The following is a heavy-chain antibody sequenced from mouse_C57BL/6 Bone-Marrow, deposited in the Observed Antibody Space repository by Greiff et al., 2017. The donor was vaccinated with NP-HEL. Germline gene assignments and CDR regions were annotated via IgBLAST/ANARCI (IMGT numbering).Heavy chain of an antibody. V-gene: IGHV5-12*01. CDR1: GFTFSDYY. J-gene: IGHJ4*01. CDR3: ARRITTVYYYAMDY. CDR2: ISNGGGST. Sequence: EVQRVESGGGLVQPGGSLKLSCAASGFTFSDYYMYWVRQTPEKRLEWVAYISNGGGSTYYPDTVKGRFTISRDNAKNTLYLQMSRLKSEDTAMYYCARRITTVYYYAMDYWGQGTSVTVSS. D-gene: IGHD1-1*01.